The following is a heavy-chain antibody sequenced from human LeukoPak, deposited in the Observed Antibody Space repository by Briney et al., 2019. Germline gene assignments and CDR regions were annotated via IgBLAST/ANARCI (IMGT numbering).Heavy chain of an antibody. CDR1: GYSISSGYY. Sequence: SETLSLTCTVSGYSISSGYYWGWIRQPPGKGLEWIGSIYHSGSTYYNPSLKSRVTISVGTSKNQFSLKLSSVTAADTAVYYCGRIQGGGVHDYWGQGTLVTVSS. CDR2: IYHSGST. D-gene: IGHD3-16*01. J-gene: IGHJ4*02. V-gene: IGHV4-38-2*02. CDR3: GRIQGGGVHDY.